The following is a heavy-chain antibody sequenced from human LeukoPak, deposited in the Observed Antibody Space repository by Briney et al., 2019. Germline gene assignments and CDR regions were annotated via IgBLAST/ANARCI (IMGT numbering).Heavy chain of an antibody. V-gene: IGHV1-69*04. J-gene: IGHJ4*02. CDR1: GGTFSSYA. Sequence: SVKVSCKASGGTFSSYAISWVRQAPGQGLGWMGRIIPILGIANYAQKFQGRVTITADKSTSTAYMELSSLRSEDTAVYYCARVDTAMVIDYWGQGTLVTVSS. D-gene: IGHD5-18*01. CDR3: ARVDTAMVIDY. CDR2: IIPILGIA.